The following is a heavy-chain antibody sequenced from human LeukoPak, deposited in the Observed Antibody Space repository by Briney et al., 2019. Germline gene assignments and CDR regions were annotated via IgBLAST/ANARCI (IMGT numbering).Heavy chain of an antibody. Sequence: GASVKVSCTASGYTFTGYYMHWVRQAPGQGLEWMGWINPNSGGTNYAQKFQGRVTMTRDTSISTAYMELSRLRSDDTAVYYCARCDSSSSARRAYWFDPWGQGTLVTVSS. V-gene: IGHV1-2*02. D-gene: IGHD3-22*01. CDR3: ARCDSSSSARRAYWFDP. CDR1: GYTFTGYY. J-gene: IGHJ5*02. CDR2: INPNSGGT.